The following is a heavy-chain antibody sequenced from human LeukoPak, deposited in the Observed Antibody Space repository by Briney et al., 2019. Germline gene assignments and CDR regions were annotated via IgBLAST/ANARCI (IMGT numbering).Heavy chain of an antibody. J-gene: IGHJ4*02. V-gene: IGHV1-8*01. D-gene: IGHD2-2*01. CDR2: MNPKSGNT. CDR1: GYTFINYD. Sequence: VASVKVSCKASGYTFINYDINWVRQATGQGLEWMGWMNPKSGNTGSAPKFQGRVTMTRDTSTSTAYMELSSLRSEDTAVYYCARVVVIVPGTNIYFGYWGQGTLVTVSP. CDR3: ARVVVIVPGTNIYFGY.